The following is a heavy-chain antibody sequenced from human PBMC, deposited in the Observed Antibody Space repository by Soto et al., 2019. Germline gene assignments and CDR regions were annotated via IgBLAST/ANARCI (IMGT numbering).Heavy chain of an antibody. CDR3: ASGFRDFWSGTLAYYYYYGMDV. J-gene: IGHJ6*02. CDR2: IIPIFGTA. D-gene: IGHD3-3*01. Sequence: SVKVSCKASGGTFSSYAISWVRQAPGQGLEWMGGIIPIFGTANYAQKFQGRVTITADESTSTAYMELSSLRSEDTAVYYCASGFRDFWSGTLAYYYYYGMDVWGQ. CDR1: GGTFSSYA. V-gene: IGHV1-69*13.